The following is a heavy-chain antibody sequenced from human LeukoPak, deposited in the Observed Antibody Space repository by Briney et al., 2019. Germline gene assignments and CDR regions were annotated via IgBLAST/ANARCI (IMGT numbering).Heavy chain of an antibody. CDR2: IIPIFGTA. D-gene: IGHD1-26*01. CDR3: ASGKPRDYYYMDV. CDR1: GGTFSSYA. V-gene: IGHV1-69*05. J-gene: IGHJ6*03. Sequence: GASVTVSCKATGGTFSSYAISWVRQAPGQGLEWMGGIIPIFGTANYAQKFQGRVTITTDESTSTAYMELSSLRSEDTAVYYCASGKPRDYYYMDVWGKGTTVTVSS.